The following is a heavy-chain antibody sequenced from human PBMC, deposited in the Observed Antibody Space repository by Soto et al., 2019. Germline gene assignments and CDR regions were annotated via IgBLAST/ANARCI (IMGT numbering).Heavy chain of an antibody. V-gene: IGHV4-59*01. Sequence: PSETLSLTCTVSGGSINSYYWSWIRQPPGKGLEWIGYIYYSGSTNYNPSLKSRVTISGDTSKNQFSLKLSSVTAADTAVYYCARDQADGCSVYSCQPDDDAFDIWGQGTMVTVSS. CDR3: ARDQADGCSVYSCQPDDDAFDI. CDR1: GGSINSYY. CDR2: IYYSGST. D-gene: IGHD2-15*01. J-gene: IGHJ3*02.